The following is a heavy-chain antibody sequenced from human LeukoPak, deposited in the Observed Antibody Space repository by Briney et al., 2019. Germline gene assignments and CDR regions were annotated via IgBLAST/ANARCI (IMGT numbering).Heavy chain of an antibody. Sequence: GGSLRLSCAASGFTFNNYWMTWVRQAPGKGLEWVANIKQDGSEKYFLDSVRGRFAISRDNDKNSLYLQMNSLRVEDTAVYYCARWGGGVGATSGFDYWGQGTLVTVSS. J-gene: IGHJ4*02. V-gene: IGHV3-7*01. D-gene: IGHD1-26*01. CDR1: GFTFNNYW. CDR2: IKQDGSEK. CDR3: ARWGGGVGATSGFDY.